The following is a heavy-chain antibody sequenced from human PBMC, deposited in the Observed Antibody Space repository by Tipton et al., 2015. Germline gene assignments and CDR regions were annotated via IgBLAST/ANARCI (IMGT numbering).Heavy chain of an antibody. CDR1: GGSITSVSYY. CDR2: IFHTGNT. V-gene: IGHV4-39*07. CDR3: ARDGRYDILTGHSHQYGMDV. Sequence: TLSLTCTVSGGSITSVSYYWGWIRQPPGKGLEWIGEIFHTGNTNYNPSLMGRLTISVDKSKNQFSLKLSSVTAADTAVYFCARDGRYDILTGHSHQYGMDVWGQGTTVTVSS. J-gene: IGHJ6*02. D-gene: IGHD3-9*01.